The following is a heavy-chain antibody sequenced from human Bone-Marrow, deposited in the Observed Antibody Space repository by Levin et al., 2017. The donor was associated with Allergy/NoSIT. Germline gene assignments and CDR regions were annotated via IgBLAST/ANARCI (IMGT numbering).Heavy chain of an antibody. Sequence: KASETLSLTCVVSGDSISSGAWWSWIRQPPGKGLEWIGEIYYSGSTNYNPSLKSRVTISVDTSKNQFSLHLRSVTAADTALYYCAKSWGSSRDPSPEYWGQGMLVTVSS. CDR2: IYYSGST. CDR1: GDSISSGAW. V-gene: IGHV4-4*02. D-gene: IGHD3-16*01. CDR3: AKSWGSSRDPSPEY. J-gene: IGHJ4*02.